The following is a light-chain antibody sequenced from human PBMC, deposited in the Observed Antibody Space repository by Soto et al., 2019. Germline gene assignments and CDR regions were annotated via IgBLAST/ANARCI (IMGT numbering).Light chain of an antibody. CDR1: TGAVTSGHY. CDR3: LLSYRGVGV. J-gene: IGLJ2*01. Sequence: QAVVTREPSLTVSPGGTVTLTCGSNTGAVTSGHYPYWFQQKPGQAPRTLIYDTSNKHSWTPARFSGSLLGGKAALTLSGAQPEDEADYYCLLSYRGVGVFGGGTQLTVL. V-gene: IGLV7-46*01. CDR2: DTS.